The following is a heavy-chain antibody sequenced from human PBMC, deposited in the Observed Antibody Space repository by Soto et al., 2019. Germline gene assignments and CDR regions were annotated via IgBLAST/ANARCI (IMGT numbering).Heavy chain of an antibody. D-gene: IGHD2-2*01. CDR1: GFTFSGSA. Sequence: PGGSLRLSCAASGFTFSGSAMHWVRQASGKGLEWVGRIRSKANSYATAYAASVKGRFTISRDDSKNTAYLQMNSLKTEDTAVYYCNVPAAMHGLRMDVWGKGTTLTVSS. V-gene: IGHV3-73*01. J-gene: IGHJ6*03. CDR3: NVPAAMHGLRMDV. CDR2: IRSKANSYAT.